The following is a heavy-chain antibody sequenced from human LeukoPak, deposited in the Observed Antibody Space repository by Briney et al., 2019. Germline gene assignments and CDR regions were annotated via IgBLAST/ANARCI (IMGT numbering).Heavy chain of an antibody. CDR3: AGSAPYGYGYYFDY. J-gene: IGHJ4*02. D-gene: IGHD5-18*01. V-gene: IGHV3-23*01. CDR2: ISGSGGST. CDR1: GITFSSYG. Sequence: PGGSLRLSCAASGITFSSYGMSWVRQAPGKGLEWVSAISGSGGSTYYADSVKGRFTISRDNSKNTLYLQMDSLRAEDTAVYYCAGSAPYGYGYYFDYWGQGTLVTVSS.